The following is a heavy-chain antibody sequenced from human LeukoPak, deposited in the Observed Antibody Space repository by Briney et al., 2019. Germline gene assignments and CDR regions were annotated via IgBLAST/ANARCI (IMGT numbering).Heavy chain of an antibody. Sequence: GASVKVSCKASGYTFTGYYMHWVRQAPGQGLEWMGWINPNSGGTNYAQKFQGRVTMTRDTSISTAYMELSRLRSDDTAVYYCARDLRYHDSSGYLQVDAFDIWGQGTMVTVSS. CDR3: ARDLRYHDSSGYLQVDAFDI. CDR1: GYTFTGYY. CDR2: INPNSGGT. J-gene: IGHJ3*02. V-gene: IGHV1-2*02. D-gene: IGHD3-22*01.